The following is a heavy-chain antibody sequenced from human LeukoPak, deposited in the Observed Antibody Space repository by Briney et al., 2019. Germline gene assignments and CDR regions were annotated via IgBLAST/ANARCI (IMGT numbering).Heavy chain of an antibody. J-gene: IGHJ6*03. V-gene: IGHV1-2*02. CDR1: GYTFTNYF. Sequence: ASVKVSCKTSGYTFTNYFMHWVRQAPGQGLEWMGWINPNSGGTNYAQKFQGRVTMTRDTSISTAYMELSRLRSDDTAVYYCARDGSGSQRYYMDVWGKGTTVTISS. D-gene: IGHD3-10*01. CDR2: INPNSGGT. CDR3: ARDGSGSQRYYMDV.